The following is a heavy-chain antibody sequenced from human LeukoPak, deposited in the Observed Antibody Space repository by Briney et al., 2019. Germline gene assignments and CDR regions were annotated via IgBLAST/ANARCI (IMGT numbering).Heavy chain of an antibody. CDR3: ARYARVFDY. CDR1: GFTFSDYY. CDR2: ISGSGADI. V-gene: IGHV3-11*01. Sequence: GGSLRLSCAASGFTFSDYYMSWIRQAPGKGLECLSYISGSGADINYVDSVKGRFTISRDNTKNSLYLRMDNLRAEDTAVYYCARYARVFDYWGQGTLVTVSS. J-gene: IGHJ4*02.